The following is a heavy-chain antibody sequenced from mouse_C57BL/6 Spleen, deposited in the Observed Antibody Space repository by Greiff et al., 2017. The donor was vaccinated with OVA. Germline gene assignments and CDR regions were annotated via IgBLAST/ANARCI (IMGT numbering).Heavy chain of an antibody. CDR1: GFSLTSYA. CDR2: IWTGGGT. V-gene: IGHV2-9-1*01. Sequence: VKLVESGPGLVAPSQSLSITCTVSGFSLTSYAISWVRQPPGKGLEWLGVIWTGGGTNYNSALKSRLSISKDNSKSQVFLKMNSLQTDDTARYYGARNLGYSNYWYFDVWGTGTTVTVSS. J-gene: IGHJ1*03. CDR3: ARNLGYSNYWYFDV. D-gene: IGHD2-5*01.